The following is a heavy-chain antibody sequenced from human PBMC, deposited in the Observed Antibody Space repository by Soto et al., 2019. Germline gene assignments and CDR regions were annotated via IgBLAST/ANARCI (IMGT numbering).Heavy chain of an antibody. J-gene: IGHJ4*02. V-gene: IGHV1-18*01. CDR3: ARDPPPPDY. CDR1: GYTFASCA. Sequence: QVQLAQSGAEVKKPGASVKVSCKASGYTFASCAISWMRQAPGQGLEWMGWISAHNGNTNYAQKLQGRVTMTTDTSTSTAYMELRSLRSDDTAVYDCARDPPPPDYWGQGTLVTVSS. CDR2: ISAHNGNT.